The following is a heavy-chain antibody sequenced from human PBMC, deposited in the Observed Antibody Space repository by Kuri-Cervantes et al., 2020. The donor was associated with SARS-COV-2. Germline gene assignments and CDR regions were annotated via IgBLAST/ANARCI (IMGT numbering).Heavy chain of an antibody. V-gene: IGHV4-59*01. CDR1: GGSISRYY. Sequence: SETLSLTCTVPGGSISRYYWSWIRQPPGKGLEWIGYIYYSGSTNYNPSLKSRVTISVDTSKNQFSLKLSSVTAAATAVYYCAREGYYSGGSCFDYWGQGTLVTVSS. CDR3: AREGYYSGGSCFDY. CDR2: IYYSGST. J-gene: IGHJ4*02. D-gene: IGHD2-15*01.